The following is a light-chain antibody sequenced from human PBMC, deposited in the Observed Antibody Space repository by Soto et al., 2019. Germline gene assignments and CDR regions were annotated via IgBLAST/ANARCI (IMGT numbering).Light chain of an antibody. Sequence: HSVLTQPASVSGSPGQSITISCTGTSSDVGGYNYVSWYQQLPDKAPKLMIFEVSNRPSGVSIRFSGSKSGNTASLTISGLQAEDEADYYCSSYTTSSTRVFGSGTKVTVL. J-gene: IGLJ1*01. CDR3: SSYTTSSTRV. CDR1: SSDVGGYNY. V-gene: IGLV2-14*01. CDR2: EVS.